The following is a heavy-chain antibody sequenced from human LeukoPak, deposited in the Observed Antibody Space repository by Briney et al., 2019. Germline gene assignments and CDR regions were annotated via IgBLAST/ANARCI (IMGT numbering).Heavy chain of an antibody. Sequence: GGSLRLSCAASGFTFKSYGMTWVRQVPGKGLEWVSSITGAGSSTKYADSVSGRFTISRDNSKNTLSLQMTGLRAEDTAVYYCARKVAVDMDLDYWGQGTLVTVSS. V-gene: IGHV3-23*01. CDR2: ITGAGSST. D-gene: IGHD5-24*01. CDR3: ARKVAVDMDLDY. J-gene: IGHJ4*02. CDR1: GFTFKSYG.